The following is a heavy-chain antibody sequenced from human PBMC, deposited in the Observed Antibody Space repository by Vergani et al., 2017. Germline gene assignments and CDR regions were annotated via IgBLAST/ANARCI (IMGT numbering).Heavy chain of an antibody. CDR2: IYYSGST. CDR3: ATVGYYDYVWGSYKGELADY. CDR1: GGSISSGDYY. J-gene: IGHJ4*02. D-gene: IGHD3-16*01. V-gene: IGHV4-30-4*08. Sequence: QVQLQESGPGLVKPSQTLSLTCTVSGGSISSGDYYWSWIRQPPGKGLEWIGYIYYSGSTYYNPSLKSRVTISVDTSKNQFSLKLSSVTAADTAVYYCATVGYYDYVWGSYKGELADYWGQGTLVTVSS.